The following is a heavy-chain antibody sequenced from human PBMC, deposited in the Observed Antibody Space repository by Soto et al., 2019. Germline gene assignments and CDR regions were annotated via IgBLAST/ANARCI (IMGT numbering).Heavy chain of an antibody. CDR3: ARDQTIKNSSSLGY. CDR2: INAGNGNT. V-gene: IGHV1-3*01. J-gene: IGHJ4*02. D-gene: IGHD6-13*01. Sequence: GASVKVSCKASGYTFTSYAMHWVRQAPGQRLEWMGWINAGNGNTKYSQKFQGRVTITRDTSASAAYMELSSLRSEDTAVYYCARDQTIKNSSSLGYWGQGTLVTVSS. CDR1: GYTFTSYA.